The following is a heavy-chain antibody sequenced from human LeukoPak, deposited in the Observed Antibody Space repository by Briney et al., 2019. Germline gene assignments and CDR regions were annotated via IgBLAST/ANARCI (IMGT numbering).Heavy chain of an antibody. J-gene: IGHJ5*02. Sequence: PSETLSLTCTVSGGSISSYYWSWIRQPAGKGLEWIGRIYTSGSTNYNPSLKSRVTISVDKSKNQFSLKLSSVTAADTVVYYCARDPKPNYDFWSGSWFDPWGQGTLVTVSS. D-gene: IGHD3-3*01. CDR1: GGSISSYY. V-gene: IGHV4-4*07. CDR3: ARDPKPNYDFWSGSWFDP. CDR2: IYTSGST.